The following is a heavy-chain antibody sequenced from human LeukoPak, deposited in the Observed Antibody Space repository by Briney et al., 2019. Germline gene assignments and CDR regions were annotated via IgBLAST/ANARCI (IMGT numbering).Heavy chain of an antibody. J-gene: IGHJ5*02. CDR2: INPNSGGT. V-gene: IGHV1-2*02. CDR1: GYTFTDYY. Sequence: GASVTVSCKASGYTFTDYYMHWVRQAPGQGLEWMGWINPNSGGTNYAQKFQGRVTMTRDTSISTAYMELSRLRSDDTAVYYCARVVTMVRGVTTHNWFDPWGQGTLVTVSS. CDR3: ARVVTMVRGVTTHNWFDP. D-gene: IGHD3-10*01.